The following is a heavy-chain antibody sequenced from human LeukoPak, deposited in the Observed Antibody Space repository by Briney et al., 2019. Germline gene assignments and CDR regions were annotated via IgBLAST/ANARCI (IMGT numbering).Heavy chain of an antibody. J-gene: IGHJ4*02. D-gene: IGHD6-19*01. Sequence: PGGSLRLSCAASGFTFSDYYMSWVRQAPGKGLEWVSAISGSGGSTYYADSVKGRFTISRDNSKNTLYLQMNSLRAEDTAVYYCAKDWGIAVAGTNYWGQGTLVTVSS. CDR2: ISGSGGST. V-gene: IGHV3-23*01. CDR3: AKDWGIAVAGTNY. CDR1: GFTFSDYY.